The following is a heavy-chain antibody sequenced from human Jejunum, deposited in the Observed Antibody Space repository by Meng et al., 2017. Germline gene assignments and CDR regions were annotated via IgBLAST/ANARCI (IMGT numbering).Heavy chain of an antibody. CDR3: VREYCISTTCYFDS. CDR2: RYYSGST. V-gene: IGHV4-61*01. CDR1: GGSVSSTNCY. Sequence: QVLLPESGPGLVRPSETLSLTCTVSGGSVSSTNCYWSWIRQPPGKGLEWIGYRYYSGSTNYNPSLKSRVTISVDTSKSQFSLKLFSVTAADTAVYYCVREYCISTTCYFDSWGQGTLVTVSS. D-gene: IGHD2-2*01. J-gene: IGHJ4*02.